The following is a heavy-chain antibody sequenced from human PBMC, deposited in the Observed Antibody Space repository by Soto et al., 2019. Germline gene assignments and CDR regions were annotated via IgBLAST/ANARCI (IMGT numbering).Heavy chain of an antibody. D-gene: IGHD2-21*02. CDR1: GHTFTGHH. Sequence: QVQMVQSGAEVKKPGASVKVSCKASGHTFTGHHMHWVRQAPGQGLEWMGLIDLDIGDTKYAQKFQGRVTSTSDTSITTAHMELRGLRSDDTAVYYFALESTWTAGLDYWGQGTLVTVSS. CDR2: IDLDIGDT. CDR3: ALESTWTAGLDY. V-gene: IGHV1-2*02. J-gene: IGHJ4*02.